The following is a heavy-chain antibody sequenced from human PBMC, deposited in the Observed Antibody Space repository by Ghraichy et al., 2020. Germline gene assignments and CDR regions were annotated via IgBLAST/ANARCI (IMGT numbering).Heavy chain of an antibody. Sequence: SETLSLTCTVSGAYISSSGYDWSWIRQFPGRGLEWIGHISSSGTTSHSASLTRRLTITMDTSKNQFSLDLNSVTAADTALYYCARIAYYSESNRFSRPFFRPLYFDHWGRGALVTVSS. CDR2: ISSSGTT. J-gene: IGHJ4*02. CDR3: ARIAYYSESNRFSRPFFRPLYFDH. D-gene: IGHD2-21*01. CDR1: GAYISSSGYD. V-gene: IGHV4-31*03.